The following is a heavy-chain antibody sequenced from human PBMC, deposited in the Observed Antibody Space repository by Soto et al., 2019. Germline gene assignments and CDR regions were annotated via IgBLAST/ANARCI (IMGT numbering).Heavy chain of an antibody. D-gene: IGHD1-7*01. Sequence: SVKVSCKASGGTFSSYAISWVRQAPGQGLEWMGGIIPIFGTANYAQKFQGRVTITADESTSTANMELSSLRSEDTAVYYCAGPPELTRIYYNYVRDVWGQGPTVTVSS. CDR2: IIPIFGTA. V-gene: IGHV1-69*13. CDR1: GGTFSSYA. CDR3: AGPPELTRIYYNYVRDV. J-gene: IGHJ6*02.